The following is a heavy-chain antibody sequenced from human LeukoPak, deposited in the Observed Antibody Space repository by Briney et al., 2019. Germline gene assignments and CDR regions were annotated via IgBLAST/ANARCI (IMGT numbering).Heavy chain of an antibody. CDR3: ARDDGAGIPQIKNAFDI. V-gene: IGHV3-21*01. Sequence: GGSLRLSCAASGFTFSSYSMNWVRQAPGKGLEWVSSISSSSSYIYYADSVKGRFTISRDNAKNSLYLQMNSLRAEDTAVYYCARDDGAGIPQIKNAFDIWGQGTMVTVSS. CDR1: GFTFSSYS. CDR2: ISSSSSYI. D-gene: IGHD5-18*01. J-gene: IGHJ3*02.